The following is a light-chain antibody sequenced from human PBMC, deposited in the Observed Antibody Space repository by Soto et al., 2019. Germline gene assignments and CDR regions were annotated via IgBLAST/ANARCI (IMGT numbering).Light chain of an antibody. CDR3: QQSCNSTLT. CDR2: AAS. V-gene: IGKV1-39*01. Sequence: IQFTQTPSSLSASLADRVTITCRASQGISGDLGWYQQKPGKAPKLLIYAASNTESGIPARFSGSGSWTDFTLTISSLEPEDFATYYCQQSCNSTLTFGQGTKVDIK. CDR1: QGISGD. J-gene: IGKJ1*01.